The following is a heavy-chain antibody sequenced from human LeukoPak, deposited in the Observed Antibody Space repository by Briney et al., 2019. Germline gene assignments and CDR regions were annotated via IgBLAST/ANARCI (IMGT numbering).Heavy chain of an antibody. J-gene: IGHJ4*02. CDR1: GVTFSRLV. D-gene: IGHD3-10*01. CDR2: IIPYFGTS. CDR3: TRDAGDYGGSGSYPDY. V-gene: IGHV1-69*13. Sequence: SVKVSCKASGVTFSRLVVSWVRQAPGQGLEWMGQIIPYFGTSNYAQNFQGRVTLTADEATNTACMELNRLRSDDTAVYYCTRDAGDYGGSGSYPDYWGQGTLVTVSS.